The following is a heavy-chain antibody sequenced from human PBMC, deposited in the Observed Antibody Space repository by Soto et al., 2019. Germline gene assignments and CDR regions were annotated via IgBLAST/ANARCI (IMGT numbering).Heavy chain of an antibody. V-gene: IGHV1-69*02. CDR2: INPILSMS. D-gene: IGHD3-10*01. CDR1: GDTFAFYS. Sequence: QVLLVQSGAEVKRPGSSVKVSCKASGDTFAFYSINWVRQAPGLGLEWMGRINPILSMSNYAQRFQGRVTMTADKSTSTAYMVLNSLRSEDTAMYYCATSYGSGYRAFDYWGQGALVTVSS. J-gene: IGHJ4*02. CDR3: ATSYGSGYRAFDY.